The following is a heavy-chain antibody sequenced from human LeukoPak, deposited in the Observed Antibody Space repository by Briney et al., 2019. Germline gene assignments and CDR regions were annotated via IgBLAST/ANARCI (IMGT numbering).Heavy chain of an antibody. D-gene: IGHD6-13*01. V-gene: IGHV3-21*01. CDR3: ARGDRSAVFDY. CDR2: ISSGRTYT. CDR1: GFIFSSFN. J-gene: IGHJ4*02. Sequence: GGSLRLSCAASGFIFSSFNMNWVRQAPGEGLEWVSSISSGRTYTYYADSVKGRFTISRENTKNSLFLQMNSLRAEDTAIYYCARGDRSAVFDYWGQGSLVTVSS.